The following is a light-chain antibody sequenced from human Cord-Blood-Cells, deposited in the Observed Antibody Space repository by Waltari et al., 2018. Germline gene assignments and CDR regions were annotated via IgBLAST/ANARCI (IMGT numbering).Light chain of an antibody. CDR3: QQSYSTHTWT. V-gene: IGKV1-39*01. CDR1: QSISSY. CDR2: AAS. Sequence: DIQMTQSPSSLSASVGDRVTITCRASQSISSYLNWYQQQPGKAPKLLIYAASSLQSGGPSRFSGSGSGTDFTLTIISLQPEDFATYYCQQSYSTHTWTFGQGTKVEIK. J-gene: IGKJ1*01.